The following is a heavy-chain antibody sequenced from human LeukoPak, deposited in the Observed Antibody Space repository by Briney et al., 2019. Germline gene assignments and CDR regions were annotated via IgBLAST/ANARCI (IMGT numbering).Heavy chain of an antibody. V-gene: IGHV1-69*05. CDR1: GGTFSSYA. CDR2: IIPIFGTA. D-gene: IGHD2-15*01. J-gene: IGHJ5*02. CDR3: ARGSWSVCSGGSCYWWFDP. Sequence: SVKVSCKASGGTFSSYAISWVRQAPGQGLEWMGGIIPIFGTANYAQKFQGRVTITTDESTSTAYMELSSLGSEDTAVYYCARGSWSVCSGGSCYWWFDPWGQGTLVTVSS.